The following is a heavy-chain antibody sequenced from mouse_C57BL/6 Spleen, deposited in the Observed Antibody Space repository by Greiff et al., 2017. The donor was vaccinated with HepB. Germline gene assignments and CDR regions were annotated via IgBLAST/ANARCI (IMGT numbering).Heavy chain of an antibody. D-gene: IGHD2-4*01. Sequence: LVESGAELVKPGASVKMSCKASGYTFTSYWITWVKQRPGQGLEWIGDIYPGSGSTNYNEKFKSKATLTVDTSSSTAYMQLSSLTSEDSAVYYCARGDYDVFAYWGQGTLVTVSA. V-gene: IGHV1-55*01. CDR1: GYTFTSYW. CDR3: ARGDYDVFAY. J-gene: IGHJ3*01. CDR2: IYPGSGST.